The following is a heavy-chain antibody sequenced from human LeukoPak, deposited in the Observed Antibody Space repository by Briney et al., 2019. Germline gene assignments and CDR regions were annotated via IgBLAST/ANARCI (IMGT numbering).Heavy chain of an antibody. J-gene: IGHJ6*02. D-gene: IGHD5-12*01. CDR3: ARLGSGYHYNHYYGLDV. CDR1: GYMFINYW. Sequence: GESLKISCKGSGYMFINYWIAWVRQMPGKGLEWMGIVYAGGSETRYSPSFQGQVTMSADRSTITAYLQWSSLTASDSAMYYCARLGSGYHYNHYYGLDVWGQGTTVTVS. CDR2: VYAGGSET. V-gene: IGHV5-51*01.